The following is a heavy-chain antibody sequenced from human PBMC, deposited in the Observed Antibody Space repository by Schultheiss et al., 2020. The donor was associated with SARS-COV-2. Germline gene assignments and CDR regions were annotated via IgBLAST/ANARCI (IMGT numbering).Heavy chain of an antibody. CDR2: INHSGST. Sequence: SETLSLTCTVSGGSISSGSYYWSWIRQHPGKGLEWIGEINHSGSTNYNPSLKSRVTISVDKSKNQFSLKLSSVTAADTAVYYCAIQPSSGYYLPHDYWGQGTLVTVSS. D-gene: IGHD3-22*01. J-gene: IGHJ4*02. CDR3: AIQPSSGYYLPHDY. CDR1: GGSISSGSYY. V-gene: IGHV4-39*07.